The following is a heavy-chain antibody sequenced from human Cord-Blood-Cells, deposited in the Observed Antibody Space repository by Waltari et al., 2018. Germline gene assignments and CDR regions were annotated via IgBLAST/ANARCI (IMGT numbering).Heavy chain of an antibody. J-gene: IGHJ6*02. V-gene: IGHV1-2*02. Sequence: QVQLVQSGAEVKKPGASVKVSCKASGYTFTGYYMHWVRQAPGQGLEWMGWINPNSGGTKYAQKFQGRVTMTRETSISTAYMELSRLRSDDTAVYYCARGRVVDDPGLGGMDVWGQGTTVTVSS. D-gene: IGHD2-15*01. CDR3: ARGRVVDDPGLGGMDV. CDR2: INPNSGGT. CDR1: GYTFTGYY.